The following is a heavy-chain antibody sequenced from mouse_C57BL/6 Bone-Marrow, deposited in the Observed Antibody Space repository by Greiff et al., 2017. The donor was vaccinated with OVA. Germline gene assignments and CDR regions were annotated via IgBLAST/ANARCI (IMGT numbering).Heavy chain of an antibody. J-gene: IGHJ2*01. D-gene: IGHD1-1*01. V-gene: IGHV1-81*01. CDR2: IYPRSGNT. CDR3: ARRSGKITTVVFDY. Sequence: QQSCKASGYTFTSYGISWVKQRTGQGLEWIGEIYPRSGNTYYNEKFKGKATLTADKSSSTAYMELRSLTSEDSAVYFCARRSGKITTVVFDYWGQGTTLTVSS. CDR1: GYTFTSYG.